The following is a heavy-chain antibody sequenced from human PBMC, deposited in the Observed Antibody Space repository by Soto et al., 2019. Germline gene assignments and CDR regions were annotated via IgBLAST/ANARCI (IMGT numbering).Heavy chain of an antibody. CDR3: ASGVAGADYYFDY. V-gene: IGHV3-48*02. CDR1: GFTFSSYS. CDR2: ISSSSSDI. D-gene: IGHD6-13*01. J-gene: IGHJ4*02. Sequence: EVQLVESGGGLVQPGGSLRLSCVASGFTFSSYSMNWVRQAPGKGLEWVSYISSSSSDIYYADSVKGRFTVSRDNAKNSLSLQMNSLGDEDTAVYYCASGVAGADYYFDYWGQGTLVTVSS.